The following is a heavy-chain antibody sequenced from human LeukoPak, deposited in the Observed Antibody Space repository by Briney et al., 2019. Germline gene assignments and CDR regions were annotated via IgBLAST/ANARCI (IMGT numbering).Heavy chain of an antibody. CDR1: GYTFTSYG. Sequence: GASVKVSCKASGYTFTSYGISWVRQAPGQGLEWMGWINPHSGGTNYAQKFQGRVTMTRDTSITTAYMELSRLRSDDTAVYYCARDHSYGAAPDSWGQGTLVTVSS. CDR2: INPHSGGT. CDR3: ARDHSYGAAPDS. V-gene: IGHV1-2*02. D-gene: IGHD4-17*01. J-gene: IGHJ4*02.